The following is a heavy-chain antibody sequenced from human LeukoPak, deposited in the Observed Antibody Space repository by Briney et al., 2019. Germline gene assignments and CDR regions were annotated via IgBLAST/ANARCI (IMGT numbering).Heavy chain of an antibody. CDR2: INHSGST. D-gene: IGHD6-13*01. J-gene: IGHJ6*02. Sequence: SETLSLTCAVYGGSFSGYYWSWICQPPGKGLEWIGEINHSGSTNYNPSLKSRVTISVDTSKNQFSLKPSSVTAADTAVYYCARGPYSSSWRYYYYGMDVWGQGTTVTVSS. CDR1: GGSFSGYY. CDR3: ARGPYSSSWRYYYYGMDV. V-gene: IGHV4-34*01.